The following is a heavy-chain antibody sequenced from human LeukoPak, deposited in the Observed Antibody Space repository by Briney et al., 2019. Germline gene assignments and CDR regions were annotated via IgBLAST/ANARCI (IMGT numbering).Heavy chain of an antibody. V-gene: IGHV4-34*01. D-gene: IGHD6-19*01. J-gene: IGHJ4*02. CDR3: ARVAGSTYIAVAGTFLDY. CDR1: GGSFSGYY. Sequence: PSETLSLTCAVYGGSFSGYYWSWIRQPPGKGLEWIGEINHSGSTNYNPSLKSRVTISVDTSKNQFSLKLSSVTAADTAVYYCARVAGSTYIAVAGTFLDYWGQGTLVTVSS. CDR2: INHSGST.